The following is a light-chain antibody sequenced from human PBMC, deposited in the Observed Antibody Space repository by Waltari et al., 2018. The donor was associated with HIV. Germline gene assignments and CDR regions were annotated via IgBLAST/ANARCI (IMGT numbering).Light chain of an antibody. CDR1: RPVSSW. CDR2: ATS. V-gene: IGKV1-12*01. J-gene: IGKJ1*01. CDR3: QQANSFPWT. Sequence: DIQMTQSPSSVSASVGDRVTITCRASRPVSSWLTWYQQKPGKSPDLLIYATSILQSGVPSRFSGSGSGTNFTLTITSLQPEDFASYYCQQANSFPWTFGQGTKVEIK.